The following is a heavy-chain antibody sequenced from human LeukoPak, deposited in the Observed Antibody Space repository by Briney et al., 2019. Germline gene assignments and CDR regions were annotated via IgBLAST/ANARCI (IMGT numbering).Heavy chain of an antibody. J-gene: IGHJ4*02. Sequence: GGSLRLSCAASEFTFSDYWMTWVRQAPGKGLEWVSYISGSSSAIHYADSVKGRFTISRDNANNSLYLQMNNLRAEDTAVYYCARGCGSLSLGYWGQGTLVAVSS. CDR3: ARGCGSLSLGY. V-gene: IGHV3-48*04. CDR2: ISGSSSAI. CDR1: EFTFSDYW. D-gene: IGHD1-26*01.